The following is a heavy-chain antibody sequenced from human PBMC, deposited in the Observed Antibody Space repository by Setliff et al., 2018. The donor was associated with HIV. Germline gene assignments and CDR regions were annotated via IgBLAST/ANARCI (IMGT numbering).Heavy chain of an antibody. CDR2: IKSKTDGGTT. D-gene: IGHD3-10*01. V-gene: IGHV3-15*01. CDR1: GFTFSSAW. J-gene: IGHJ4*02. Sequence: PGGSLRLSCAASGFTFSSAWMSWVRQAPGKGLEWVGRIKSKTDGGTTDYAAPVIGRFTISRDDSKNRLYLQMNSLKTEATAVYYCTTDPVSQYYYGSGSYYLLSFDYWGQGTRVTVSS. CDR3: TTDPVSQYYYGSGSYYLLSFDY.